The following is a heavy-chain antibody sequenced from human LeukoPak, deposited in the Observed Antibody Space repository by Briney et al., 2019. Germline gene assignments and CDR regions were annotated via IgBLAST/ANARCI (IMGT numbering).Heavy chain of an antibody. CDR3: ARAGGPYYYYYGMDV. Sequence: SVKVSCKASGGTFISYAISWVRQAPGQGLEWMGGIIPIFGTANYAQKFQGRVTITADESTSTAYMELSSLRSEDTAVYYCARAGGPYYYYYGMDVWGQGTTVTVSS. D-gene: IGHD1-26*01. CDR1: GGTFISYA. CDR2: IIPIFGTA. J-gene: IGHJ6*02. V-gene: IGHV1-69*01.